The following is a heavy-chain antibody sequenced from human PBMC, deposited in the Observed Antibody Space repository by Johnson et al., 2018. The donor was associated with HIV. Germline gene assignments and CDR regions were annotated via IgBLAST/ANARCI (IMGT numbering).Heavy chain of an antibody. J-gene: IGHJ3*02. CDR2: ISWNGVSP. D-gene: IGHD3-22*01. CDR3: ARESRYYDSSGYYIDAFDI. Sequence: VQLVESGGGVVRPGGSLRLSCAASGFRFDDHGMSWVRQAPGKGLDWVSGISWNGVSPPYTDSVKGRFTVSRDNAKNSLYLQMNSLRAEDTAFYYCARESRYYDSSGYYIDAFDIWGQGTMVTVSS. CDR1: GFRFDDHG. V-gene: IGHV3-20*04.